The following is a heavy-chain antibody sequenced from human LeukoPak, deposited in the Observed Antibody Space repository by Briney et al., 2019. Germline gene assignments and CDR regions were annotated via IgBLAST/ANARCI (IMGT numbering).Heavy chain of an antibody. Sequence: PSETLSLTCTVSGVSISRYYWSWVRQPPGKGLEWLGYIYYSGSTNYNPSLKSRVTISVDTSKNQFSLKLSSVTAADTAVYYCARVEFTSVFYPFDYWGQGTLVTVSS. CDR2: IYYSGST. J-gene: IGHJ4*02. D-gene: IGHD2-8*01. CDR1: GVSISRYY. CDR3: ARVEFTSVFYPFDY. V-gene: IGHV4-59*01.